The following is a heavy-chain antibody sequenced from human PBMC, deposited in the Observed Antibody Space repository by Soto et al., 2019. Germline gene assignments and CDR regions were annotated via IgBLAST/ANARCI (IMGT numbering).Heavy chain of an antibody. CDR3: ARGRSDSAGSSLGRRMDV. Sequence: ASETLSLTCVVSGDSVTFGHHYWTWIRQPPGKGLEWIGPIFLTGATNYSPSLKSRVTTSVDTSKRQFSLNLTSVTAADSAIYYCARGRSDSAGSSLGRRMDVWGQGTTVTVSS. D-gene: IGHD3-10*01. V-gene: IGHV4-61*01. J-gene: IGHJ6*02. CDR1: GDSVTFGHHY. CDR2: IFLTGAT.